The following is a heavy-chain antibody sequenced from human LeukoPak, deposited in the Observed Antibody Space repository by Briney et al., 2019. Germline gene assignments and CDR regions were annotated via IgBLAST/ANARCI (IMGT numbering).Heavy chain of an antibody. V-gene: IGHV3-21*01. CDR2: ISSSSSYI. CDR1: GFTFSSYS. Sequence: PGGSLRLSCAASGFTFSSYSMNWVRQAPGKGLEWVSSISSSSSYIYYADSVKGRFTISRDNAKNSLYLQMNSLIAEDTAVYYCARLQCSSTRKSIREAYMDVWGKGTTVTVSS. J-gene: IGHJ6*03. CDR3: ARLQCSSTRKSIREAYMDV. D-gene: IGHD2-2*01.